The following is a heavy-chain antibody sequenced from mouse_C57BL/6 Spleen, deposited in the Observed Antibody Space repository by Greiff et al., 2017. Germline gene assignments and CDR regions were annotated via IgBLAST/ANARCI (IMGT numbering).Heavy chain of an antibody. D-gene: IGHD1-1*01. CDR1: GFSLSTFGMG. Sequence: QVQLKESGPGILQPSQTLSLTCSFSGFSLSTFGMGVGWIRQPSGKGLEWLAHIWWDDDKYYNPALKSRLTISKDTSKNQVFLKIANVDTADTATYYCARIGATVVATDWYFDVWGTGTTVTVSS. CDR2: IWWDDDK. J-gene: IGHJ1*03. V-gene: IGHV8-8*01. CDR3: ARIGATVVATDWYFDV.